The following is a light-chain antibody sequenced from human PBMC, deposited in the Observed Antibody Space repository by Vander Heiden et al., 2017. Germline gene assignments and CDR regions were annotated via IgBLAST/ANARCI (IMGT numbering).Light chain of an antibody. J-gene: IGKJ3*01. Sequence: EIVMTQSPVLLSVSPGETATLSCRASQSVSYNLAWYQHKPGQTPRLRIYGASTRATDIPTRFSGSGSGTDFTLTISGLQSEDVGIYYCQRYNAWPPLFTFGPGTRVDLK. CDR3: QRYNAWPPLFT. CDR2: GAS. V-gene: IGKV3-15*01. CDR1: QSVSYN.